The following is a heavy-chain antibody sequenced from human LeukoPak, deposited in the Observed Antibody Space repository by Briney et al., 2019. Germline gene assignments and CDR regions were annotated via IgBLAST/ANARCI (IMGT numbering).Heavy chain of an antibody. J-gene: IGHJ5*02. Sequence: SETLSLTCTVSGGSISSYYWSWIRQPPGKGLEWIGYIYYSGSTNYNPSLKSRVTISVDTSKNQFSLKLSSVTAADTAVYYCARHRLPSDWSDPWGQGTLVTVSS. CDR3: ARHRLPSDWSDP. CDR2: IYYSGST. V-gene: IGHV4-59*08. CDR1: GGSISSYY. D-gene: IGHD6-6*01.